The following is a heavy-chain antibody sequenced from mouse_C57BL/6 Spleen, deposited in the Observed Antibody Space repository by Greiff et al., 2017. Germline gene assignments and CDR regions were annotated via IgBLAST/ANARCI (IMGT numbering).Heavy chain of an antibody. D-gene: IGHD2-4*01. CDR1: GYTFTSYW. CDR3: AIPHYDYDDGDYYAKDY. Sequence: QVQLQQPGAELVKPGASVKVSCTASGYTFTSYWMHWVKQRPGQGLEWIGRIHPSDSDTNYNQKFKGQATLTVDKSSSTAYMQLSSLTSEDSAVYYCAIPHYDYDDGDYYAKDYWGQGTSVTVSS. CDR2: IHPSDSDT. J-gene: IGHJ4*01. V-gene: IGHV1-74*01.